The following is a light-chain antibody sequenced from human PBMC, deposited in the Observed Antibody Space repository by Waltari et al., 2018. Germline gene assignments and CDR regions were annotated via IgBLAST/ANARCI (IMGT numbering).Light chain of an antibody. V-gene: IGKV3-11*01. CDR3: QQRSNWPPEN. CDR2: DAS. Sequence: EIVLTQSPATLSLSPGERATLSCRASQSVSSYLAWYQQKPGQAPRLLIYDASNRATGIPARFSGSGSGTDCTLTISSLEPEDFAVYYCQQRSNWPPENFGGGTKVEIK. J-gene: IGKJ4*01. CDR1: QSVSSY.